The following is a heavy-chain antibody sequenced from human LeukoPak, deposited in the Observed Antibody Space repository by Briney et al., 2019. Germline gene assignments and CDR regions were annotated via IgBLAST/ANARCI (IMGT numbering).Heavy chain of an antibody. CDR2: FDPEDGET. Sequence: ASVTVSCKVSGYTLTELSMHWVRQAPGKGLEWMGGFDPEDGETIYAQKFQGRVTMTEDTSTDTAYMELSSLRSEDTAVYYCATDRPLTGDPPRWYYFDYWGQGTLVTVSS. V-gene: IGHV1-24*01. CDR3: ATDRPLTGDPPRWYYFDY. D-gene: IGHD7-27*01. J-gene: IGHJ4*02. CDR1: GYTLTELS.